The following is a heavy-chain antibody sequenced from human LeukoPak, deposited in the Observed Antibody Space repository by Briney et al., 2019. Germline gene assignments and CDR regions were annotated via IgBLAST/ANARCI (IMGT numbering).Heavy chain of an antibody. J-gene: IGHJ4*02. D-gene: IGHD3-22*01. V-gene: IGHV3-48*02. CDR2: ISSSSSTI. Sequence: GGSLRLSCAASGFTFSSYSMNWVRQAPGKGLEWVSYISSSSSTICYADSVKGRFTISRDNAKNSLYLQMNSLRDEDTAVYYCARDDNWDYYDYYFDYWGQGTLVTVSS. CDR3: ARDDNWDYYDYYFDY. CDR1: GFTFSSYS.